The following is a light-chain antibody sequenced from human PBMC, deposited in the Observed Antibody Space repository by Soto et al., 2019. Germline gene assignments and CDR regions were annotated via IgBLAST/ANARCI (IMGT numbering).Light chain of an antibody. CDR1: QGVTTN. Sequence: IRMTQSPGTLSVSPGEGATLSCRAAQGVTTNFAWYQQKSGQSPRLLIYDVSNRATGVPARFSGSGSETDFTLTISGLRSEDSAVYFCQQYNNWPFSFGQGTRLEIK. V-gene: IGKV3-15*01. CDR3: QQYNNWPFS. CDR2: DVS. J-gene: IGKJ5*01.